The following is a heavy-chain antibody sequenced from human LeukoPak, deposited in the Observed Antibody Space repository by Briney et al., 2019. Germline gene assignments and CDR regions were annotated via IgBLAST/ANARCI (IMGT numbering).Heavy chain of an antibody. J-gene: IGHJ6*03. D-gene: IGHD2/OR15-2a*01. CDR3: ARVYLGYMDV. V-gene: IGHV4-39*07. Sequence: SETLSLTCTVSGGSISSSSYYWGWIRQPPGKGLEWIGSIYYSGSTYYNPSLKSRVTISVDTSKNQFSPKLSSVTAADTAVYYCARVYLGYMDVWGKGTTVTVSS. CDR2: IYYSGST. CDR1: GGSISSSSYY.